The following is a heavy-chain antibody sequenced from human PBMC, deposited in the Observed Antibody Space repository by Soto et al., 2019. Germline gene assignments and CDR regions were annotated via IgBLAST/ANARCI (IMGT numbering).Heavy chain of an antibody. CDR1: GDTIGSYY. V-gene: IGHV4-59*01. D-gene: IGHD2-2*02. CDR2: IYFTGST. CDR3: ARGSCSSASCYTGDY. J-gene: IGHJ4*02. Sequence: SETLSLTCTVSGDTIGSYYWSWIRQPPGKGLELIDYIYFTGSTNYNPTLKSRVTISVDTSKNQFSLKLSSVTAADTAVYYCARGSCSSASCYTGDYWGQGTLVTVSS.